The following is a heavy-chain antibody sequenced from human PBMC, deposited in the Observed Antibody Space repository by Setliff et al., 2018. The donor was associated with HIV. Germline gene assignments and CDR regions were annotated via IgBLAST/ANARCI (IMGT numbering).Heavy chain of an antibody. Sequence: GGSLRLSCAVSGFTFSSHWMVWVRQAPGKGLEWVANINQDGSEKNYVDSVKGRFTISRDNAKSSMYLQMNSLRVEDTAIYYCARKFRPGHGVDVWGQGTTVTVSS. CDR2: INQDGSEK. V-gene: IGHV3-7*01. CDR3: ARKFRPGHGVDV. CDR1: GFTFSSHW. J-gene: IGHJ6*02. D-gene: IGHD3-10*01.